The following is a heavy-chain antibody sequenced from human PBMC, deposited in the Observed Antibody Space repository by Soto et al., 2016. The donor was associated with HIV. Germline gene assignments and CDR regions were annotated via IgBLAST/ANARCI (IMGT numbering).Heavy chain of an antibody. CDR2: MNPNSGNT. J-gene: IGHJ4*02. Sequence: QVQLVQSGAEVKKPGASVKVSCKASGYTFTSYDINWVRQATGQGLEWMGWMNPNSGNTGYAQKFQGRVTITRDTSISTAYMELSSLRSEDTAVYYCVRAYGYYYDSSGYFPFGYWGQGTLVTVSS. CDR1: GYTFTSYD. D-gene: IGHD3-22*01. V-gene: IGHV1-8*03. CDR3: VRAYGYYYDSSGYFPFGY.